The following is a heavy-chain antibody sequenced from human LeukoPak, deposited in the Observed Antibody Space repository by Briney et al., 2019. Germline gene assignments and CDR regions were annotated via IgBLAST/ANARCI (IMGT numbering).Heavy chain of an antibody. CDR2: IYSSGST. V-gene: IGHV4-61*09. D-gene: IGHD3-22*01. CDR3: ARGPFNYYDSSGYYDY. Sequence: SQTLSPTCTVSGGSFTSGSYYWSWIRQPAGKGLEWIGHIYSSGSTNYNPSLKSRVTISVDTSKNQFSLKLSSVTAADTAVYYCARGPFNYYDSSGYYDYWGQGTLVTVSS. J-gene: IGHJ4*02. CDR1: GGSFTSGSYY.